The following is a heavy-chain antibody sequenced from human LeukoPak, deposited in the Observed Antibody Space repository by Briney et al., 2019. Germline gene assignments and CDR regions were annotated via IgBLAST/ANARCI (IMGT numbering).Heavy chain of an antibody. Sequence: ASVKVSCKASGYTFTGYYMHWVRQAPGQGLEWMGWINPNSGGTNYAQKFQGRVTMTRNTSISTAYMELSSLRSDDTAVYYCARAGDIVVVPAVRYFDLWGRGTLVTVSS. CDR2: INPNSGGT. J-gene: IGHJ2*01. CDR1: GYTFTGYY. CDR3: ARAGDIVVVPAVRYFDL. V-gene: IGHV1-2*02. D-gene: IGHD2-2*01.